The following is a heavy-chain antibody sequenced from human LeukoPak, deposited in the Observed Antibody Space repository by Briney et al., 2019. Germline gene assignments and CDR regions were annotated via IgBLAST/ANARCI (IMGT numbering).Heavy chain of an antibody. CDR3: LVQYFFDY. CDR2: IISKPDGGTT. Sequence: KTGGSPRLSCAASGFTVSDAYMSWVRQTPGKGLEWVGRIISKPDGGTTDYAAPVKGRFIISRDDSKNTLYLQLNSLKAEDTGIYYCLVQYFFDYWGQGTPVTVSS. D-gene: IGHD1-1*01. J-gene: IGHJ4*02. V-gene: IGHV3-15*01. CDR1: GFTVSDAY.